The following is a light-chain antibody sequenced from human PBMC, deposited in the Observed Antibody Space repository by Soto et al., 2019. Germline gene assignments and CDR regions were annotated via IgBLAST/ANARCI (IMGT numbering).Light chain of an antibody. J-gene: IGLJ1*01. CDR1: SADIGSHDY. V-gene: IGLV2-14*01. CDR3: HSYTTTSALV. Sequence: QSALTQPASVSGSPGQSITISCTGSSADIGSHDYVSWYQQHPGKVPKLIIYEVSKRPSGASDRFSGSKSGNAAYLSISGLQPEDEADYYCHSYTTTSALVFGTGTKVTVL. CDR2: EVS.